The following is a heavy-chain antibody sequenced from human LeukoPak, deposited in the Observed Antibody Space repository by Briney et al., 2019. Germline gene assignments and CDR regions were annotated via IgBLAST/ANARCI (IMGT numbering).Heavy chain of an antibody. Sequence: GGSLRLSCAASGFTFSTYWMHWVRQASGKGLVWVSRINSDGSRTNYADSVKGRFTISRDNAKNTLDLQMNSLRAEDTAVYFCARSPWEVLPDYWGQGTLVTVSS. D-gene: IGHD1-26*01. J-gene: IGHJ4*02. CDR2: INSDGSRT. V-gene: IGHV3-74*01. CDR3: ARSPWEVLPDY. CDR1: GFTFSTYW.